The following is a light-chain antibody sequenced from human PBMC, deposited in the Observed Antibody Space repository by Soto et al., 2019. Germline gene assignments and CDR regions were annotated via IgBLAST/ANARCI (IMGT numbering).Light chain of an antibody. CDR2: DAS. CDR3: QQYDNLPPTWT. Sequence: DIQMTQSPSSLSASVGNRVTITCQASQDIATYXNWYQQKPGKAPNLLIYDASNLETGVPSRFSGGGSGTHFTFTISNLQPEDIATYYCQQYDNLPPTWTFGQGTKVEIE. J-gene: IGKJ1*01. CDR1: QDIATY. V-gene: IGKV1-33*01.